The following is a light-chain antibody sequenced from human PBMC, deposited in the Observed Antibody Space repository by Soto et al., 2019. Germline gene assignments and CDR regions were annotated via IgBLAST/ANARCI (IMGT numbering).Light chain of an antibody. CDR3: QTWGTGGDVV. J-gene: IGLJ2*01. CDR1: SGHSTYA. V-gene: IGLV4-69*01. Sequence: QLVLTQSPSASASLGASVKLTCTLSSGHSTYAIAWHQQQPEKGPRYLMKLNSDGRHSKGDGIPDRLSGTSSGAERYLTISSLQSEDEADDYCQTWGTGGDVVFGGGTKLTVL. CDR2: LNSDGRH.